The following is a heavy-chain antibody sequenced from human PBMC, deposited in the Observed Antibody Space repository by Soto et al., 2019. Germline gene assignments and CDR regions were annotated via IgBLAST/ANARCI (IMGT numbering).Heavy chain of an antibody. CDR3: ARTWICGGRDYYSMDV. J-gene: IGHJ6*02. Sequence: SETLSLTCTVSGCSFSSGGYYWSWICQHPGKGREWTGYIYYSGSTYYNPSLKSRVTISVDTSKNQFSLKLSSVTAADTALYYCARTWICGGRDYYSMDVWGQGTMVTVSS. D-gene: IGHD3-3*01. CDR1: GCSFSSGGYY. CDR2: IYYSGST. V-gene: IGHV4-31*03.